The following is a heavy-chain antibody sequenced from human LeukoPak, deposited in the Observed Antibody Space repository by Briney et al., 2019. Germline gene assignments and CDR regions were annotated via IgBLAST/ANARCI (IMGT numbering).Heavy chain of an antibody. J-gene: IGHJ4*02. Sequence: GGSLRLSCAASGFTFSSYAMNWVRQAPGKGLEWVSGISGSGGNTYYADSVKGRFTISRDNSKNTLYLQMNSLRAEDTAVYYCAKDADGAYGFDYWGQGTLVTVSS. D-gene: IGHD4-17*01. V-gene: IGHV3-23*01. CDR1: GFTFSSYA. CDR3: AKDADGAYGFDY. CDR2: ISGSGGNT.